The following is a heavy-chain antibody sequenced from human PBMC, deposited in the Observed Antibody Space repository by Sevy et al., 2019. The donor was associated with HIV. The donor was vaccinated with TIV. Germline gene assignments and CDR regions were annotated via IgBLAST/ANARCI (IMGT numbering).Heavy chain of an antibody. CDR1: GFILSVYW. CDR2: LKQDGSEK. Sequence: GGSLRLSCAASGFILSVYWMSWVRQAPGKGLEWVATLKQDGSEKYYVDSVKGRFTISRDNAKNSLYLQMNSLSAEDTAVYYCGGEGVGGYSYSLDCWGQGTLVTVSS. V-gene: IGHV3-7*01. CDR3: GGEGVGGYSYSLDC. J-gene: IGHJ4*02. D-gene: IGHD5-18*01.